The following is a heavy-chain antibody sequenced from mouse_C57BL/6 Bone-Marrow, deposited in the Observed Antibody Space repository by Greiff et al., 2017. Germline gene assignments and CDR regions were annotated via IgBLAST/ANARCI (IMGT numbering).Heavy chain of an antibody. D-gene: IGHD2-2*01. Sequence: EVQGVESGGGLVQPGGSMKLSCVASGFTFSNYWMNWVRQSPEKGLEWVAQIRLKSDNYATNYAESVKGRFTISKYDSKSSDYQQMNNSRAEDTGIYYCIYGYDGGLAYWGRGTLVTVSA. CDR2: IRLKSDNYAT. CDR1: GFTFSNYW. V-gene: IGHV6-3*01. J-gene: IGHJ3*01. CDR3: IYGYDGGLAY.